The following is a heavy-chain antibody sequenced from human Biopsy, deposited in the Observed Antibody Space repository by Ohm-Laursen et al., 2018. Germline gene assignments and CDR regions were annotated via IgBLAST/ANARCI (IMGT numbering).Heavy chain of an antibody. CDR3: ARDVEGFYSYAMDV. CDR2: ITSGGSTT. J-gene: IGHJ6*02. Sequence: GSLRLSCAASGFTFSGYYMSWIRQAPGKGLEWVSYITSGGSTTDYADSVKGRFTISRDNAKSSPFLQMNSLRAEDTAVYYCARDVEGFYSYAMDVWGQGTTVTVSS. D-gene: IGHD5-24*01. V-gene: IGHV3-11*01. CDR1: GFTFSGYY.